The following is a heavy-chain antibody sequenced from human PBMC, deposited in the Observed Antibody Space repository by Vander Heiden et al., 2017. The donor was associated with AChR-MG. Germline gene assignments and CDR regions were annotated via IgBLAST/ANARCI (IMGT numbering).Heavy chain of an antibody. CDR3: ARATAYGSGSYRGGLGWFDP. CDR2: IYSGGST. D-gene: IGHD3-10*01. Sequence: EVQLVEYGGGLIQPGGSLRLSCAASGFTVSSNYMSWVRQAPGKGLEWVSVIYSGGSTYYADSVKGRFTISRDNSKNTLYLQMNSLRAEDTAVYYCARATAYGSGSYRGGLGWFDPWGQGTLVTVSS. CDR1: GFTVSSNY. J-gene: IGHJ5*02. V-gene: IGHV3-53*01.